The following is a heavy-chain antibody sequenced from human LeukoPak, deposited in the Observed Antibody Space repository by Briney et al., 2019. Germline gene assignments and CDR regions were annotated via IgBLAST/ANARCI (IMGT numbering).Heavy chain of an antibody. CDR1: GFTFSSYW. Sequence: PGGSLRLSCAASGFTFSSYWMSWVRQAPGKGLEWAANIKEDGTNKYYVGSVRSRFTISRDNAKNSLYLQMNSLRADDTAMYYCAREARGTRAAFDIWGQGTMVTVFS. D-gene: IGHD2-8*01. V-gene: IGHV3-7*01. J-gene: IGHJ3*02. CDR2: IKEDGTNK. CDR3: AREARGTRAAFDI.